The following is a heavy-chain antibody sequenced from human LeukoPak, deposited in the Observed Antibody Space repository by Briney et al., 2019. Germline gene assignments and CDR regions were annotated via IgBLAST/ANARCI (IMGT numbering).Heavy chain of an antibody. CDR1: GYTFTGYY. D-gene: IGHD3-16*01. CDR3: ARGGGPSPTSGFDY. V-gene: IGHV1-2*02. J-gene: IGHJ4*02. CDR2: INPNSGGT. Sequence: ASVKVSCKASGYTFTGYYMHWVRQAPGQGLEWMGWINPNSGGTNYAQKFQGRVTMTRDTSISTAYMELSRLRLDDTAVYYCARGGGPSPTSGFDYWGQGTLVTVSS.